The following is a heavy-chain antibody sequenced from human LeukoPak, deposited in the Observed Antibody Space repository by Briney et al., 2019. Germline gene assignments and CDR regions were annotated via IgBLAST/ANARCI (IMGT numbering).Heavy chain of an antibody. D-gene: IGHD1-26*01. V-gene: IGHV3-48*01. CDR2: ITSSSSAI. CDR3: ARVRGSYHFDY. CDR1: GFTFSGYG. J-gene: IGHJ4*02. Sequence: PGGSLRLSXAASGFTFSGYGMNWVRQAPGKGLEWVSYITSSSSAIYYADSVKGRFTISRDNAKNSLYLQMNSLRAEDTAVYYCARVRGSYHFDYWGQGTLVTVSS.